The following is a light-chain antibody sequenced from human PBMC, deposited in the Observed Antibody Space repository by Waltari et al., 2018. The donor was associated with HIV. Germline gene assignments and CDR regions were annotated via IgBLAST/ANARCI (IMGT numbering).Light chain of an antibody. CDR3: AAWDDSLNGWV. CDR1: NSKLGSNT. J-gene: IGLJ3*02. Sequence: QSMLTQPPSASGTPGQRVTLSSSGSNSKLGSNTVSWYQQLPGTAPKLLIFSDNKRPSGVPDRFSGSKSGTSASLAISGLQSEDEAEYYCAAWDDSLNGWVFGGGTKLTVL. V-gene: IGLV1-44*01. CDR2: SDN.